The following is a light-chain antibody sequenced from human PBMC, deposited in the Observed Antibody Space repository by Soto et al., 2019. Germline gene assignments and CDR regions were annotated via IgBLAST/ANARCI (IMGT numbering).Light chain of an antibody. J-gene: IGLJ1*01. V-gene: IGLV2-23*02. Sequence: SALTQPASVSGSPGQSITISCTGTSGDVGNYNVVSWYQHHPGKAPKLMMFQVSKRPSGVSSRFSGSKSGNTASLTISGLQAEDEADSYCCSYAPSTTYYVLGNGTKVTVL. CDR1: SGDVGNYNV. CDR3: CSYAPSTTYYV. CDR2: QVS.